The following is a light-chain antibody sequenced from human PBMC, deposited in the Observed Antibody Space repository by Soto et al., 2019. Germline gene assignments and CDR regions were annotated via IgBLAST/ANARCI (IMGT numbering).Light chain of an antibody. CDR2: DVS. CDR1: SSDVGGYDS. J-gene: IGLJ2*01. Sequence: QSALTQPRSVSGSPGQSVSIPCTGASSDVGGYDSVSWYQQHPGKVPKLMIYDVSKRPSGVPDRFSGSTSGNTASLTISGLQAEDEADYYCCSYAGSYRVVFGGGTKLTVL. V-gene: IGLV2-11*01. CDR3: CSYAGSYRVV.